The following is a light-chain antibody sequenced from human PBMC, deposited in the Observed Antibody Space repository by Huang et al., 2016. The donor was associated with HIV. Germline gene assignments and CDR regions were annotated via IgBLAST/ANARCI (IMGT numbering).Light chain of an antibody. V-gene: IGKV3-11*01. CDR2: DTS. Sequence: EIVLTQSPATLSLSPGERATLSCKAGQSVSSSLAWYQQKPGQAPRLRIYDTSNRATGIPARFSGSESGTDFTLTISSLEPEDFAVYYCQQRSNWPLFTFGPGTKVDIK. CDR1: QSVSSS. CDR3: QQRSNWPLFT. J-gene: IGKJ3*01.